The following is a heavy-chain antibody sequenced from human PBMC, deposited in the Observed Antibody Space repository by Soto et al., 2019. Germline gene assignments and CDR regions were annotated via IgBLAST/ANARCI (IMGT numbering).Heavy chain of an antibody. CDR3: ARVLGGSSIFYRYYGMDV. Sequence: SETLSLTCTVFGGSISSGGYYWSWIRQHPGKGMEWIGYIYYSGSTYYNPSLKSRVTISVDTSKNQFSLKLSSVTAADTAVYYCARVLGGSSIFYRYYGMDVWGQGTTVTVSS. CDR2: IYYSGST. D-gene: IGHD1-26*01. CDR1: GGSISSGGYY. V-gene: IGHV4-31*03. J-gene: IGHJ6*02.